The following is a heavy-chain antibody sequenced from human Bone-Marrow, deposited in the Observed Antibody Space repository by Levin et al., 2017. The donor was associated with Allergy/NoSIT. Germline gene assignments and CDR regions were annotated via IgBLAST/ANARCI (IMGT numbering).Heavy chain of an antibody. D-gene: IGHD2-21*02. CDR2: ITGKTQGGTT. J-gene: IGHJ6*03. Sequence: GESLKISCAASGLTFSDAWMSWVRQAPGKGLEWVGRITGKTQGGTTDYATPVKGRFIISKDESRNTLYLHMNSLRTEDTAVYYCTTDLSVVVTDSDMDVWGKGTSVTVSS. CDR1: GLTFSDAW. V-gene: IGHV3-15*01. CDR3: TTDLSVVVTDSDMDV.